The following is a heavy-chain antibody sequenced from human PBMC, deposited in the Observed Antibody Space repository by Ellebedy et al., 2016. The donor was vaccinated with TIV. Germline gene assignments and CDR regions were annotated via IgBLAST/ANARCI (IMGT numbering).Heavy chain of an antibody. D-gene: IGHD3-22*01. CDR3: ARIGREGSGVYYSYYYYYMDV. Sequence: ASVKVSCXASGYTFTGYYMHWVRQAPGQGLEWMGWINPNSGGTNYAQKFQGRVTMTRDTSISTAYMELSSLRSEDTAVYYCARIGREGSGVYYSYYYYYMDVWGKGTTVTVSS. V-gene: IGHV1-2*02. J-gene: IGHJ6*03. CDR1: GYTFTGYY. CDR2: INPNSGGT.